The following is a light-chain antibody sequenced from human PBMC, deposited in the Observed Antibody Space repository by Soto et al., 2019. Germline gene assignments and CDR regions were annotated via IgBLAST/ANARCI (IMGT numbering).Light chain of an antibody. CDR3: KHYNSYSEA. Sequence: DIQMTQSPSTLSGSVGDRVAITCRASQTISSWLAWYQQKPGKAPKLLIYKASTLKSGVPSRFSGSGSGTESTLTISSLKPDDFATYYCKHYNSYSEACGQGTKVDNK. CDR2: KAS. J-gene: IGKJ1*01. CDR1: QTISSW. V-gene: IGKV1-5*03.